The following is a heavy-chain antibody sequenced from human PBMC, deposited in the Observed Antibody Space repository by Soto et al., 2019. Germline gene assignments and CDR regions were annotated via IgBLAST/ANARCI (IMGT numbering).Heavy chain of an antibody. CDR1: GVTFSSYS. D-gene: IGHD3-3*01. J-gene: IGHJ4*02. CDR2: ISGSGGST. Sequence: GGSLRLSCAASGVTFSSYSMTWVRQAPGKGLEWVSAISGSGGSTYHADSVKGRFTISRDNSKNTLYLQMNSLRAEDTALYYCAKGKDSWREPQLFDYWGQGTLVTVSS. V-gene: IGHV3-23*01. CDR3: AKGKDSWREPQLFDY.